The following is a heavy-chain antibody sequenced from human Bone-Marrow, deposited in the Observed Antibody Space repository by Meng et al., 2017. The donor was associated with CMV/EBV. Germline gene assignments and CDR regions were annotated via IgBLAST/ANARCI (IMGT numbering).Heavy chain of an antibody. CDR1: GFAFSSYW. J-gene: IGHJ3*02. V-gene: IGHV3-7*01. D-gene: IGHD3-3*01. CDR3: ASLLLYDFWSGPSDDDAFDI. CDR2: INQDGSER. Sequence: GDSLKISCAALGFAFSSYWTSWVRQAPGKGLEWVADINQDGSERYYVASVRGRFTISRDNSKNTLYLPMNSLRAEDTAAYYCASLLLYDFWSGPSDDDAFDIWGQGTMVTVSS.